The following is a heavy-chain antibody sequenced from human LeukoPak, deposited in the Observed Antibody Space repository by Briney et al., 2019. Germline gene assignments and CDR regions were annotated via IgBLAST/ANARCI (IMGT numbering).Heavy chain of an antibody. D-gene: IGHD3-22*01. CDR3: ARVLWDSSGYYSYFDY. Sequence: SETLSLTCTVSGGSISSYYWSWIRQPPGKGLEWIGYIYYSGSTNYNPSLKSRVTISVDTSKNQFSLKLSSVTAADTAVYYCARVLWDSSGYYSYFDYWGQGTLVTVSS. CDR1: GGSISSYY. CDR2: IYYSGST. V-gene: IGHV4-59*01. J-gene: IGHJ4*02.